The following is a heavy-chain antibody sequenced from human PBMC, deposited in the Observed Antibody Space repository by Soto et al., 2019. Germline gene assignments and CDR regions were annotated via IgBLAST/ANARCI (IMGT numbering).Heavy chain of an antibody. CDR1: GFTFSSYG. CDR3: XXXXXXXXXXXXXXXXDX. J-gene: IGHJ6*02. Sequence: QVQLVESGGGVVQPGRSLRLSCAASGFTFSSYGMHWVRQAPGKGLEWVAVIWYDGSNKYYADSVKGRFTISRDNSKNTLYLQMXSXXXXXXXXXXXXXXXXXXXXXXXXXXXDXWXQGTTVTVSS. CDR2: IWYDGSNK. V-gene: IGHV3-33*01.